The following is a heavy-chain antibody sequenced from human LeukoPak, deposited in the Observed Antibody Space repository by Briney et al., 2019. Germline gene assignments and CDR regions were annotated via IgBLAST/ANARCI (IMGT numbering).Heavy chain of an antibody. V-gene: IGHV3-23*01. J-gene: IGHJ4*02. D-gene: IGHD2-15*01. CDR2: ITDSGDST. Sequence: GGSLRLSCTASGFTFNNYAMTWVRQSPAKGLEWLSSITDSGDSTYYADSVKGRFTMSRDNSKNTLYLQMNSLRADDSAVYYCAKAPTRDCSGGSCYPLDCWGQGTLVTVSS. CDR1: GFTFNNYA. CDR3: AKAPTRDCSGGSCYPLDC.